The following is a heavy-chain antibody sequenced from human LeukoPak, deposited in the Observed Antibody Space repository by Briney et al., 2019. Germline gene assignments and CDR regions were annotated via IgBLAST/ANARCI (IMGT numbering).Heavy chain of an antibody. D-gene: IGHD2-15*01. CDR2: IIPIFGTA. V-gene: IGHV1-69*05. CDR1: GGTFSSYA. J-gene: IGHJ3*02. Sequence: SVKVSCKASGGTFSSYAIRWVRQAPGQGLEWMVGIIPIFGTANYAQKFQGRVTITTDESTSTAYMELSSLRSEDTAVYYCASGDCGGGSCYVPWEARKRWAFNAFDIWGQGTMVTVSS. CDR3: ASGDCGGGSCYVPWEARKRWAFNAFDI.